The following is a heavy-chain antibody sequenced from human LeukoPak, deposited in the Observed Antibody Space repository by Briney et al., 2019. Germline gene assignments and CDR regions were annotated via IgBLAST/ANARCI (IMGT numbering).Heavy chain of an antibody. J-gene: IGHJ4*02. Sequence: GGSLRLSCAASGLIFSNAWMNWARQAPGKGLKWVGHIKSKADGGTTDYAAPVKGRFTISRDDSKTTVYLQMNSLETEDTAVYYCATPPRYWGSAPFDYWGQGTQVTVSS. V-gene: IGHV3-15*01. D-gene: IGHD7-27*01. CDR2: IKSKADGGTT. CDR1: GLIFSNAW. CDR3: ATPPRYWGSAPFDY.